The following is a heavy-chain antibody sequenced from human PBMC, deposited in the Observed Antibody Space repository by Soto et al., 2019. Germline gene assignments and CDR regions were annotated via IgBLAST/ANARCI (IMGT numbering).Heavy chain of an antibody. D-gene: IGHD2-8*01. V-gene: IGHV3-23*01. Sequence: PGGSLRLSCEASGFIFSDHAMSWVRQAPGKGLEWVSAISGNGIATYYADSVKGRFTISRDNSKNTLYLQMNRLRADDTAVYYCARDCGTNGVCYKAYWGQGTLVTVSS. CDR1: GFIFSDHA. J-gene: IGHJ4*02. CDR3: ARDCGTNGVCYKAY. CDR2: ISGNGIAT.